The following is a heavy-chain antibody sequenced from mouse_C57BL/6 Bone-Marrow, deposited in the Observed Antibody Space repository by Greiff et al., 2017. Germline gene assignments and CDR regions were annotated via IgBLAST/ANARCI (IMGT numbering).Heavy chain of an antibody. Sequence: EVKLVESGGDLVKPGGSLKLSCAASGFTFSSYGMSWVRQTPDKRLEWVATISSGGSYTYYPDSVKGRFTISRDNAKNTLYLQMSSLKSEDTAMYYCARPLIYDGYYLAYWGQGTLVTVSA. CDR1: GFTFSSYG. CDR3: ARPLIYDGYYLAY. J-gene: IGHJ3*01. V-gene: IGHV5-6*01. CDR2: ISSGGSYT. D-gene: IGHD2-3*01.